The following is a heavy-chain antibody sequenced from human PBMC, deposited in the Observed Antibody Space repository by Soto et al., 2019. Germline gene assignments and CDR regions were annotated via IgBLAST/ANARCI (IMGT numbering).Heavy chain of an antibody. Sequence: PGGSLRLSCAASGFIFTTHGMHWARQAPGKGLEWVAVIWNDGSNKYYEDSVKGRFTISRDNSGNMLYLQMNSLRVDDTAVYYCARDRAEYGGIEGIDHWGQGTLVTVSS. D-gene: IGHD4-17*01. J-gene: IGHJ4*02. V-gene: IGHV3-33*01. CDR1: GFIFTTHG. CDR2: IWNDGSNK. CDR3: ARDRAEYGGIEGIDH.